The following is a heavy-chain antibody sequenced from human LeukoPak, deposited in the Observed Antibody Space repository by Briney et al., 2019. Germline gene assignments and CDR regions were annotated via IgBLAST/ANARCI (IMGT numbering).Heavy chain of an antibody. CDR1: GGSIRNYY. Sequence: SSETLSLTCTVSGGSIRNYYWSWIRQPPGKGLEWIGYIYYSGSANYNPSLKSRVTISVDTSKNQFSLKLNSVTAADTAVYYCARATYSSSSYYYYYYMDVWGKGTTVTVSS. CDR2: IYYSGSA. D-gene: IGHD6-13*01. J-gene: IGHJ6*03. V-gene: IGHV4-59*01. CDR3: ARATYSSSSYYYYYYMDV.